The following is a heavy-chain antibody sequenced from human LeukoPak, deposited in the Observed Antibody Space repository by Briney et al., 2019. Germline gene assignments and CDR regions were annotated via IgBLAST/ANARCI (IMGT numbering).Heavy chain of an antibody. V-gene: IGHV3-7*01. D-gene: IGHD3-22*01. CDR3: ARDSSARD. CDR1: GFTFSSSW. Sequence: PEGSLRLSCAASGFTFSSSWMIWVRQAPGKGPEWVANIKADGSEKHYVDSVKGRFSISRDNAKNSLYLQMNSLRAEDTAVYYCARDSSARDWGQGTLVTVSS. J-gene: IGHJ4*02. CDR2: IKADGSEK.